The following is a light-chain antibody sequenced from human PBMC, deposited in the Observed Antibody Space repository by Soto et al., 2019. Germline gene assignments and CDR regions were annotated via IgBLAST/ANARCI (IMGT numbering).Light chain of an antibody. CDR3: QQYGGSPRVS. CDR1: QTVSDNY. J-gene: IGKJ4*01. V-gene: IGKV3-20*01. Sequence: EIVLTQSPGALSLSPGERATLSCRASQTVSDNYLAWYQQKPGQAPRLLIYGASTRATASPDRFSGSGSGTDFSLTISRLEPEDFAVYYCQQYGGSPRVSLGGGTKVEIK. CDR2: GAS.